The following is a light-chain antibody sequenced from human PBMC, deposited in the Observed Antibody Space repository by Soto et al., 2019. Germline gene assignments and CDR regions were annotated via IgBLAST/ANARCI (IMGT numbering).Light chain of an antibody. CDR3: LQNHNYPRT. CDR1: QDISDD. J-gene: IGKJ1*01. Sequence: AIQMTQSPSSLSASVGDRVTITCRASQDISDDVGWYQQTPGKAPKLLISDASRLQSGVPSRFSGSRSGAAFTLTISSLRPEHSPTYYCLQNHNYPRTFGQGTKVYIK. V-gene: IGKV1-6*01. CDR2: DAS.